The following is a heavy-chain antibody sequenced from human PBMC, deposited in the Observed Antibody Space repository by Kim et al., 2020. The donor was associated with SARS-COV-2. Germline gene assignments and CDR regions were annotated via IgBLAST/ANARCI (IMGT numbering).Heavy chain of an antibody. J-gene: IGHJ5*01. CDR2: ISYDGSNK. CDR3: AEEALVLWFGELWGYNW. CDR1: GFTFSSYG. Sequence: GGSLRLSCAASGFTFSSYGMHWVRQAPGKGLEGVAVISYDGSNKYYADSVKGRFTISRDNSKNTLYLQMTSLRAEDTAVYYCAEEALVLWFGELWGYNW. D-gene: IGHD3-10*01. V-gene: IGHV3-30*18.